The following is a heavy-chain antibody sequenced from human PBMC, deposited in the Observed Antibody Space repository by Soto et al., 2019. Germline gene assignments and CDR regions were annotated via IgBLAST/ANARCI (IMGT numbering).Heavy chain of an antibody. Sequence: GSLRLSCAASGFTFNYYAMHLVRQAPGKGLEYLSAISSNGGSTYYADSVKGRFTISRDNSKNTLYLQMGSLTPEDTAVYYCARARYTRTPSYAFDIWGQGTMVTV. CDR1: GFTFNYYA. J-gene: IGHJ3*02. CDR2: ISSNGGST. D-gene: IGHD1-1*01. CDR3: ARARYTRTPSYAFDI. V-gene: IGHV3-64*02.